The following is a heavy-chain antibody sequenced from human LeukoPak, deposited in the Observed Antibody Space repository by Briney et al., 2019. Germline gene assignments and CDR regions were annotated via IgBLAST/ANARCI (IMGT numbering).Heavy chain of an antibody. V-gene: IGHV3-11*01. J-gene: IGHJ4*02. Sequence: GGSLRLCCAASGFTFSYHYMTWIRQAPGKVLDWLSYISPSVIDMNNADSVQGRLTISRDNAKRSLYLQMNSLRAEDTAVYYCTRDPRLADYWGQGTLVTVSS. CDR3: TRDPRLADY. CDR1: GFTFSYHY. CDR2: ISPSVIDM.